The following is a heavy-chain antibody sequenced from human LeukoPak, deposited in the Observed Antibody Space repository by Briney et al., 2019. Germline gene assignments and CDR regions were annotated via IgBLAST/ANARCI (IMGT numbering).Heavy chain of an antibody. CDR2: ISYDGSNK. Sequence: GRSLRLSCAASGFTFSSYAMHWVRQAPGKGLEWVAVISYDGSNKYYADSVKGRFTISRDNSKNMLYLQMNSLRAEDTAVYYCARVAGRYYGSGTHPWGQGTLVTVSS. CDR1: GFTFSSYA. CDR3: ARVAGRYYGSGTHP. V-gene: IGHV3-30-3*01. J-gene: IGHJ5*02. D-gene: IGHD3-10*01.